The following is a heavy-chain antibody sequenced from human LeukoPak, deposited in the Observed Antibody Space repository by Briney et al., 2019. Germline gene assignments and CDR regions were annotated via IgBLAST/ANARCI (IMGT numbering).Heavy chain of an antibody. CDR2: ISSSGNTI. D-gene: IGHD5-18*01. CDR1: GFTFSDYY. J-gene: IGHJ6*02. CDR3: ARRRHGYSYGMDV. Sequence: GGSLRLSCAASGFTFSDYYMSWIRQAPGKELEWVSFISSSGNTIYYADSVKGRFTISRDNAKNSLYLQMNSLRAEDTAVYYCARRRHGYSYGMDVWGQGTTVTVS. V-gene: IGHV3-11*01.